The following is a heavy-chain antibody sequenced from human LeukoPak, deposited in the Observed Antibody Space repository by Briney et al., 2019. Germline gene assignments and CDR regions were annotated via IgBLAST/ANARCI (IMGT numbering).Heavy chain of an antibody. V-gene: IGHV4-31*03. D-gene: IGHD6-13*01. CDR1: GGSTSSGGYY. CDR2: IYYSGST. J-gene: IGHJ4*02. CDR3: ARVLTGGRAFVHEQLASLRSKYFDY. Sequence: PSETLSLTCTVSGGSTSSGGYYWSWIRQHPGKGPEWIGYIYYSGSTYYNPSLKSRVTISVDTSKNQFSLKLSSVTAADTAVYYCARVLTGGRAFVHEQLASLRSKYFDYWGQGTLVTVSS.